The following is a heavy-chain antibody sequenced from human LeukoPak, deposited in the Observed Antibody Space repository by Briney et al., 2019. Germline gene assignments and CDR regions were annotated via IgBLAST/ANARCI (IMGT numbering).Heavy chain of an antibody. CDR2: IYYSGST. D-gene: IGHD1-20*01. Sequence: SETLSLTCTVSGGSISSYYWSWIRQPPGKGLEWIGYIYYSGSTNYNPSLKSRVTKSVDTSKNQFSLKLSSVTAADTAVYYCARYWITGSQGFFDYWGQGTLVTVSS. J-gene: IGHJ4*02. CDR1: GGSISSYY. V-gene: IGHV4-59*08. CDR3: ARYWITGSQGFFDY.